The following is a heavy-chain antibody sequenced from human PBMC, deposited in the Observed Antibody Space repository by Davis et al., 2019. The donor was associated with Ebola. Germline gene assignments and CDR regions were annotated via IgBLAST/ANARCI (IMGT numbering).Heavy chain of an antibody. J-gene: IGHJ6*02. Sequence: GESLKISCAASGFTFSNYWMHWVRQGPGKGLVWVSRVNSDGSSAVYADSVKGRFTMSRDNAENTLYLQMNSLRAEDTAVYYCARDRYCSGGSCYLYYYGMDVWGQGTTVTVSS. CDR1: GFTFSNYW. CDR3: ARDRYCSGGSCYLYYYGMDV. D-gene: IGHD2-15*01. V-gene: IGHV3-74*01. CDR2: VNSDGSSA.